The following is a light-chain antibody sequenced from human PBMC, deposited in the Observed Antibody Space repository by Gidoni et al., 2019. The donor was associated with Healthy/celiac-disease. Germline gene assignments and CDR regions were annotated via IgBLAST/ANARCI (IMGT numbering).Light chain of an antibody. V-gene: IGKV1-39*01. J-gene: IGKJ2*03. CDR1: QSISSY. CDR2: AAS. CDR3: QQSYSTPYS. Sequence: DIPITQSPSSLSASVGDRVTITCRASQSISSYLNWYQQKPGKAPKLLIYAASSLQIGVPSRFSGSGSGTDFTLTISSLQPEDFETYYCQQSYSTPYSFXQXTKLEIK.